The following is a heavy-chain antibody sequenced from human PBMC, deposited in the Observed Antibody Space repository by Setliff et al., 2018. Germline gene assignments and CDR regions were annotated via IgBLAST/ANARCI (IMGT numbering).Heavy chain of an antibody. V-gene: IGHV3-53*01. CDR3: ATHDSAGE. D-gene: IGHD2-15*01. J-gene: IGHJ4*02. CDR2: IYSGGNT. Sequence: ETLSLTCTVSGGSISSGGYYMSWVRQAPGKGLEWVSVIYSGGNTYYADSVKGRFTISRDNSKNTLYLQMNSLRPEDTAVYYCATHDSAGEWGQGTLVTVSS. CDR1: GGSISSGGYY.